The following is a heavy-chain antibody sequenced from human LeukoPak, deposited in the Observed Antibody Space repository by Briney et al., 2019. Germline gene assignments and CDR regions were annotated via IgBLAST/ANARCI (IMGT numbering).Heavy chain of an antibody. J-gene: IGHJ4*02. Sequence: GGSLRLSCAASGFTFSSYSMNWVRQAPGKGLEWVSSISSSSSYIYYADSVKGRFTISRDNAKNSLYLQMNSLRAEDTAVYYCARDSLWFGELFNYVYWGQGTLVTVSS. V-gene: IGHV3-21*01. D-gene: IGHD3-10*01. CDR1: GFTFSSYS. CDR3: ARDSLWFGELFNYVY. CDR2: ISSSSSYI.